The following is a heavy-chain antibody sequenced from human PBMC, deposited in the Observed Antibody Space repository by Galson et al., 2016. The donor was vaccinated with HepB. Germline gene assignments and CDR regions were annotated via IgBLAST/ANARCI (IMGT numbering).Heavy chain of an antibody. Sequence: SLRLSCAGSGFNFRTYGMHWVRHTPGKGLEWLTVISYDGVDKNYADSVKGRFTVSRDNSKNMLYLQMNSLRVEDTAVYYCARDMWGYEIFTAHQRGAFDMWGQGTLVTVSS. D-gene: IGHD3-9*01. V-gene: IGHV3-33*01. J-gene: IGHJ4*02. CDR1: GFNFRTYG. CDR3: ARDMWGYEIFTAHQRGAFDM. CDR2: ISYDGVDK.